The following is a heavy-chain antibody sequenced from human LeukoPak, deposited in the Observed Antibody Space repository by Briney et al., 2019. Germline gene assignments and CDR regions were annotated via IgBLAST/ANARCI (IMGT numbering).Heavy chain of an antibody. J-gene: IGHJ4*02. CDR2: IYFSGNT. CDR3: AVGGGVNTAMVAY. Sequence: SETLSLTCTVSGGSISTSGFYWNWVRQHPEKGLEWIGYIYFSGNTYYNPSLKSRVLILVDTSKNQFSLQLTSVTAADTAVYYCAVGGGVNTAMVAYWGQGTLVTVSS. CDR1: GGSISTSGFY. D-gene: IGHD5-18*01. V-gene: IGHV4-31*03.